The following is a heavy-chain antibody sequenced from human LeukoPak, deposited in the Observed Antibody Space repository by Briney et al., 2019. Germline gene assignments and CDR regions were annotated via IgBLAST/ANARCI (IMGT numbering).Heavy chain of an antibody. D-gene: IGHD3-10*01. V-gene: IGHV1-18*01. J-gene: IGHJ4*02. CDR3: AREQPWFGEPSFDY. Sequence: GASVKVSCKASGYTFTSYGISWVRQAPGQGLEWMGWISAYNGNTNYAQKLQGRVTMTTDTSTSTAYMELRSLRSDDTAVYYCAREQPWFGEPSFDYWGQGTLVTVSS. CDR1: GYTFTSYG. CDR2: ISAYNGNT.